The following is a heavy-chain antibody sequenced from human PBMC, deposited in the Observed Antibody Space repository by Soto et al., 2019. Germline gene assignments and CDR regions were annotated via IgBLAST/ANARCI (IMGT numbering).Heavy chain of an antibody. CDR1: GFTFNYYA. Sequence: EVQLVESGGGLVQPGGSLRLSCAASGFTFNYYAMNWVRQVPGKGLEWVSYISATSAKIDYADSVKGRFTISRDNARNSLYLQMNSLRDEDTAVYHCVADSSYGSHWVRHFDQWGRGTLVTVSS. D-gene: IGHD3-16*01. J-gene: IGHJ4*02. V-gene: IGHV3-48*02. CDR3: VADSSYGSHWVRHFDQ. CDR2: ISATSAKI.